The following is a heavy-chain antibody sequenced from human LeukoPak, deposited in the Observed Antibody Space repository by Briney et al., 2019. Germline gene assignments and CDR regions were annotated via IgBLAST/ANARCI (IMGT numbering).Heavy chain of an antibody. Sequence: QPGGSLRLSCAASGFTFSSYGMHWVRQAPGKGLEWVAVISYDGSNKYYADSVKGRFTISRDNSKNTLYLQMNSLRAEDTAVYYCAAPVVPAAIWSETKYFQHWGQGTLVTVSS. CDR2: ISYDGSNK. CDR1: GFTFSSYG. CDR3: AAPVVPAAIWSETKYFQH. V-gene: IGHV3-30*03. J-gene: IGHJ1*01. D-gene: IGHD2-2*01.